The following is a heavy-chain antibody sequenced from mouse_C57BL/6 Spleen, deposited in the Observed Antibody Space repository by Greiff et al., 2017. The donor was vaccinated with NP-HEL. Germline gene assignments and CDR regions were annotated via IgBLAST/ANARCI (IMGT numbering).Heavy chain of an antibody. J-gene: IGHJ2*01. CDR3: ARSGVYYGKGFDC. Sequence: QVQLQQPGAELVKPGASVKMSCKASGYTFTSYWITWVKQRPGQGLEWIGDIYPGSGSSNYNEKFKSKATLTVDTSSSTAYMQLSSLTSEDSAVYCCARSGVYYGKGFDCWGQGTTLTVSS. D-gene: IGHD2-1*01. CDR2: IYPGSGSS. V-gene: IGHV1-55*01. CDR1: GYTFTSYW.